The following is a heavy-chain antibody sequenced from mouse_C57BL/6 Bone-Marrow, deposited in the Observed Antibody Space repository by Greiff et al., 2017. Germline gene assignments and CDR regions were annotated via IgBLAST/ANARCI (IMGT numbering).Heavy chain of an antibody. D-gene: IGHD2-4*01. V-gene: IGHV3-6*01. CDR1: GYSLTGGSY. CDR2: ISYDGSN. Sequence: EVKLMESGPGLVKPSQSLSLTCSVTGYSLTGGSYWNWIRQFPGDKLEWMGYISYDGSNNYNPSLQNQLSITPDTSKNPFFLTLTSVTTEDTATYDWAREGITTDAHWFAYWGQGTLVTVSA. CDR3: AREGITTDAHWFAY. J-gene: IGHJ3*01.